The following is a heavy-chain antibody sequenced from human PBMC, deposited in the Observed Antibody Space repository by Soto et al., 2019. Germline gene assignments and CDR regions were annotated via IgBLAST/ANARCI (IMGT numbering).Heavy chain of an antibody. J-gene: IGHJ5*02. V-gene: IGHV3-48*01. CDR3: AREYCSSTSCLNWFDP. CDR2: ISSSSSTI. CDR1: GFTFSSYS. D-gene: IGHD2-2*01. Sequence: GGSLRLSCAASGFTFSSYSMNWVRQAPGKGLKWVSYISSSSSTIYYADSVKGRFTISRDNAKNSLYLQMNSLRAEDTAVYYCAREYCSSTSCLNWFDPWGQGTLVTVSS.